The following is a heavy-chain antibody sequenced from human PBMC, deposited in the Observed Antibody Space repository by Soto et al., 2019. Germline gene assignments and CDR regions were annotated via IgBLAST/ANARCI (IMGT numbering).Heavy chain of an antibody. D-gene: IGHD5-12*01. Sequence: EVQLVESGGGLVKPGGSLRLSCAASGITFSSYSMNWVRQAPGKGLEWVSSISSSSSYIYYADSVKGRFTISRDNAKNSLYLQMNSLRAEDTAVYYCARGYDSNGYYYYYYMDVWGKGTPVTVSS. V-gene: IGHV3-21*01. CDR3: ARGYDSNGYYYYYYMDV. J-gene: IGHJ6*03. CDR2: ISSSSSYI. CDR1: GITFSSYS.